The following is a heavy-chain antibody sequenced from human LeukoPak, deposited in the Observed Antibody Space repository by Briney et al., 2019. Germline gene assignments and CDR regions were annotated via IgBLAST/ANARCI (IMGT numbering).Heavy chain of an antibody. CDR2: INHSGST. D-gene: IGHD6-13*01. CDR3: ARGLRWYAAAGTRWFDP. CDR1: GGSFSGYY. J-gene: IGHJ5*02. V-gene: IGHV4-34*01. Sequence: SETLSLTCAVYGGSFSGYYWSWIRQPPGKGLEWIGEINHSGSTNYNPSLKSRVTISVDTSKNQFSLKLSSVTAADTAVYYCARGLRWYAAAGTRWFDPWGQGTLVTVSS.